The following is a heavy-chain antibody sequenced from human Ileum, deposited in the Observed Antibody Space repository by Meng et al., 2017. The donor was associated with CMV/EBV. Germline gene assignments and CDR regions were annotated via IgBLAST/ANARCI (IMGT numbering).Heavy chain of an antibody. Sequence: WAASGFSLGTYGMHWVRQAPGKGLEWVEIISSDGSNEHYADSVKGRFAISRDNSKNTLYLQLNSLRAEDTAVYYCAKGCTTFGYYMDFWGRGTLVTVSS. CDR2: ISSDGSNE. V-gene: IGHV3-33*06. J-gene: IGHJ4*02. CDR3: AKGCTTFGYYMDF. CDR1: GFSLGTYG. D-gene: IGHD3-10*02.